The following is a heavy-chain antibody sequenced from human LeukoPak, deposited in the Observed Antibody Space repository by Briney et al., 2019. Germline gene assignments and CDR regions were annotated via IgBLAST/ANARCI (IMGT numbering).Heavy chain of an antibody. CDR2: IKTDGSEK. J-gene: IGHJ5*02. Sequence: GGSLRLSCEASGFTFSSYWMSWVRRAPGKGLEWVANIKTDGSEKYYVDSVKGRFTISRDNAKNSLYLQMNSLRAEHTAVYYCARDYTGYFPWGQGTLVTVSS. CDR3: ARDYTGYFP. D-gene: IGHD3-9*01. CDR1: GFTFSSYW. V-gene: IGHV3-7*03.